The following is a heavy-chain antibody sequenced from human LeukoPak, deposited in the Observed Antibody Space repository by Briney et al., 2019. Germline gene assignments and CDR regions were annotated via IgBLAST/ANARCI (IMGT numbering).Heavy chain of an antibody. Sequence: ASVKVSCKASGYTFTSYDINWVRQATGQGLEWMGWMNPNSGNTGYAQKFQGRVTITRNTSISTAYMELSSLRSEGTAVYYCARGLLYSSSFPYWGQGTLVTVSS. J-gene: IGHJ4*02. V-gene: IGHV1-8*03. CDR1: GYTFTSYD. CDR2: MNPNSGNT. CDR3: ARGLLYSSSFPY. D-gene: IGHD6-6*01.